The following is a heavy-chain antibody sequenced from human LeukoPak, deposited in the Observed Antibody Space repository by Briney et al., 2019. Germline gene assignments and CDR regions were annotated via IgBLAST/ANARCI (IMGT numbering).Heavy chain of an antibody. D-gene: IGHD4-23*01. Sequence: ASVKVSCKASGYTFTSYGISWVRQAPGQGLEWMGWISAYNGNTNYAQKLQGRVTMTTDTSTSTAYMELRSLRSDDTAVYYCARDGAPHDYGGNSARDYWSQGTLVTVSS. V-gene: IGHV1-18*01. J-gene: IGHJ4*02. CDR2: ISAYNGNT. CDR3: ARDGAPHDYGGNSARDY. CDR1: GYTFTSYG.